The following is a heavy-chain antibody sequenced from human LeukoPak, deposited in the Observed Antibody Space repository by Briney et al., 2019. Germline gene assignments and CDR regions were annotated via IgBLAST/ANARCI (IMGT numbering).Heavy chain of an antibody. CDR2: IYTSGST. CDR1: GGSISSGSYY. CDR3: ARFSATPQYCGGDCYSS. V-gene: IGHV4-61*02. Sequence: SQTLSLTCTVSGGSISSGSYYWSWIRQPAGKGLEWIGRIYTSGSTNYNPSLKSRVTISVDTSKNQFSLELSSVTAADTAVYYCARFSATPQYCGGDCYSSWGQGTLVTVSS. D-gene: IGHD2-21*02. J-gene: IGHJ4*02.